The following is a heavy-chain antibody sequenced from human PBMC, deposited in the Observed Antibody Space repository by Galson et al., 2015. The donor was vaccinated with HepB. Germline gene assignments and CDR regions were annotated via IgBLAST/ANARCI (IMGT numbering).Heavy chain of an antibody. CDR2: IRSKANSYAT. V-gene: IGHV3-73*01. D-gene: IGHD6-19*01. CDR3: TRHSGAVASPNWFDP. Sequence: SLRLSCAASGFTFSGSAMHWVRQASGKGLEWVGRIRSKANSYATAYAESVKGRFTISRDDSKNTEYLQMNSLKTEDTAVYYCTRHSGAVASPNWFDPWGQGTLVTVSS. CDR1: GFTFSGSA. J-gene: IGHJ5*02.